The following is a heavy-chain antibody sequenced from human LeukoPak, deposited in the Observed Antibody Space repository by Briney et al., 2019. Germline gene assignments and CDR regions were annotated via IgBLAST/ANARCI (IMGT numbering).Heavy chain of an antibody. Sequence: GGSLRLSCAASGFTFDGYGIHWVRQPPGKGLEWVAFIRYDGSIIYYADSVRGRFTISTDNSKDTLYLQMNSLRPEDTAVYYCAKVPPQGYCSGGSCYMQYFQHWGQGTLVTVSS. J-gene: IGHJ1*01. CDR1: GFTFDGYG. CDR2: IRYDGSII. CDR3: AKVPPQGYCSGGSCYMQYFQH. V-gene: IGHV3-30*02. D-gene: IGHD2-15*01.